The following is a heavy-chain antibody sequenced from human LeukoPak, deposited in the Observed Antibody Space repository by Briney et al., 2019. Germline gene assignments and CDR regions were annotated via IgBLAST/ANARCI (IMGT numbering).Heavy chain of an antibody. Sequence: QPGRSLRLSCAASGFTFSSYAMHWVRQAPGKGVEWVAVISYDGSNKYYADCVKGRFTISRDNSKNTLYLQMNSLRAEDTAVYYCARDHISGYELYYFDYWGQGTLVTVSS. J-gene: IGHJ4*02. D-gene: IGHD5-12*01. CDR1: GFTFSSYA. CDR2: ISYDGSNK. CDR3: ARDHISGYELYYFDY. V-gene: IGHV3-30*04.